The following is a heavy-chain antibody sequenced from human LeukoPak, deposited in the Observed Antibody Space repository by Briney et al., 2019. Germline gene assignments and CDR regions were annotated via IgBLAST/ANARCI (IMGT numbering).Heavy chain of an antibody. Sequence: GGSLRLSCAASGFTFSSYSMNWVRQAPGKGLEWVSYISSSSTIYYADSVKGRFTISRDNAKNSLYLQMISLRAEDTAVYYCARDSDGYMDVWGKGTTVTVSS. J-gene: IGHJ6*03. CDR2: ISSSSTI. CDR3: ARDSDGYMDV. CDR1: GFTFSSYS. V-gene: IGHV3-48*01.